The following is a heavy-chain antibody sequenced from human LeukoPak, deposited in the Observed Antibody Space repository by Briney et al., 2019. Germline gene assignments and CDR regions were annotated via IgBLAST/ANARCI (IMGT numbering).Heavy chain of an antibody. CDR2: IISSSSYI. D-gene: IGHD2-15*01. V-gene: IGHV3-21*01. Sequence: GGSLRLSCAASGFTFSTYSMNWVRQAPGKGLEWVSSIISSSSYIYYADSVKGRFTISRDNAKNSLYLQMNSLRAEDTAVYYCARDPQYCSGGSCYSFDYWGQGTLATVSS. J-gene: IGHJ4*02. CDR1: GFTFSTYS. CDR3: ARDPQYCSGGSCYSFDY.